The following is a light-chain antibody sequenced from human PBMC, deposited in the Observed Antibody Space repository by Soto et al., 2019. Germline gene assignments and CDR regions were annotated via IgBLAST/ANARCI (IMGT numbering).Light chain of an antibody. CDR3: QQYNNWPPGT. CDR2: GAS. V-gene: IGKV3-15*01. Sequence: EIVSAQSPGTLSLSPGERATLSCRASQSVTNSFLAWYQQKPGQAPRLLIYGASTRATGIPARFSGSGSGTEFTLTISSLQSEDFAVYYCQQYNNWPPGTFGQGTRL. CDR1: QSVTNS. J-gene: IGKJ5*01.